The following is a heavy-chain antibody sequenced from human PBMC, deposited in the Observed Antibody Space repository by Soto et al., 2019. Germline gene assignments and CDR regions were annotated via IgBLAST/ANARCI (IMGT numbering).Heavy chain of an antibody. V-gene: IGHV2-26*01. Sequence: QVTLKESGPVLVKPTETLTLTCTVSGFSLSNARMGVSWIRQPPGKDLEWRAHLFSNDEKSYSTSLKSSLTIANDTSKSQVVLTMTNVDPVDTATYYCARFIAARPGGWYYYMDVWGKGTTVTVS. CDR3: ARFIAARPGGWYYYMDV. CDR1: GFSLSNARMG. CDR2: LFSNDEK. J-gene: IGHJ6*03. D-gene: IGHD6-6*01.